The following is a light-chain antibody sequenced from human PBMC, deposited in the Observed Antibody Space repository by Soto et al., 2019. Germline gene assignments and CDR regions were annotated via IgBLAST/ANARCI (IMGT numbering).Light chain of an antibody. CDR1: QSVRNNY. CDR3: QQYGGLSMT. CDR2: GAS. J-gene: IGKJ5*01. Sequence: EIVLTQSPVTLSLSPGERGTLSCRASQSVRNNYLAWYQHKPGQAPRLLISGASNRATGSPDRFSGSGSGTDFTLTISRLEPEYFALYYFQQYGGLSMTFGQGTRLDI. V-gene: IGKV3-20*01.